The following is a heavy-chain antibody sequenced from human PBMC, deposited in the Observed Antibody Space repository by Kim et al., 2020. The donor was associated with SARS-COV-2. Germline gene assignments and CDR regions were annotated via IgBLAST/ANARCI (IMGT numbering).Heavy chain of an antibody. CDR1: GFTFSSYS. CDR3: ARGPIAYYYDSSGSVDY. Sequence: GGSLRLSCAASGFTFSSYSMNWVRQAPGKGLEWVSYISSSSSTIYYADSVKGRFTISRDNAKNSLYLQMNSLRDEDTAVYYCARGPIAYYYDSSGSVDYWGQGTLVTVSS. CDR2: ISSSSSTI. J-gene: IGHJ4*02. D-gene: IGHD3-22*01. V-gene: IGHV3-48*02.